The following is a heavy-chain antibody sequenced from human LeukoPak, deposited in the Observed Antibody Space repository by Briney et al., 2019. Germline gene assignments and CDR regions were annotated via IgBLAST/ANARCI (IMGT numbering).Heavy chain of an antibody. V-gene: IGHV3-23*01. CDR3: ATYRQVLLPFES. D-gene: IGHD2-8*02. CDR1: GFTFSSYW. J-gene: IGHJ4*02. Sequence: PGGSLRLSCVASGFTFSSYWMSWVRQPPGKGLEWVSSIFPSGGEIHYADSVRGRFTISRDNSKSTLSLQMNGLRAEDTAIYYCATYRQVLLPFESWGQGTLVTVSS. CDR2: IFPSGGEI.